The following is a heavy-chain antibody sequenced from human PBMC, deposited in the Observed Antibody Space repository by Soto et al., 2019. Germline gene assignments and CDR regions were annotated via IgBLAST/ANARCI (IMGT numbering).Heavy chain of an antibody. CDR2: IKSKTDGGTT. V-gene: IGHV3-15*07. D-gene: IGHD3-16*01. J-gene: IGHJ4*02. Sequence: GGSLRLSCAASGFTFSNAWMNWVRQAPGKGLEWVGRIKSKTDGGTTDYAAPVKGRCTISRDDSKNTLHLQMNNLKIEDTAVYYCTTDVWVYFRSDYWGQGTPVTVSS. CDR1: GFTFSNAW. CDR3: TTDVWVYFRSDY.